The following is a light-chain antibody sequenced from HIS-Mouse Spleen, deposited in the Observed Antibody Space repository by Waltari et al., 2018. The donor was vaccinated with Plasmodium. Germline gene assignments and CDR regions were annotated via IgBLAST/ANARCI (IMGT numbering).Light chain of an antibody. J-gene: IGKJ1*01. CDR1: QSISSY. CDR3: QQSYSTPWT. V-gene: IGKV1-39*01. Sequence: DIQITQSPSSLSASVGDSVTITCRASQSISSYLNWYQQKPGKAPKLLIYAASSLQSGVPSRFSGSGSGTDFTLTISRLQPEDFATYYCQQSYSTPWTFGQGTKVEIK. CDR2: AAS.